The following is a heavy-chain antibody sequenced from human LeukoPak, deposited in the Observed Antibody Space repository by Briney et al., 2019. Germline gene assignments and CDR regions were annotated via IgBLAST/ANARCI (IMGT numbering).Heavy chain of an antibody. D-gene: IGHD3-10*01. CDR2: ISSSSSYI. CDR1: GFTFSSYS. J-gene: IGHJ3*02. Sequence: PGGSLRLSCAASGFTFSSYSMNWVRQAPGKGLEWVSSISSSSSYIYYADSVKGRFTISRDNAKNSLYLQMNSLRAEDTAVYHCARDPTGRWALDIWGQGTMVTVSS. V-gene: IGHV3-21*01. CDR3: ARDPTGRWALDI.